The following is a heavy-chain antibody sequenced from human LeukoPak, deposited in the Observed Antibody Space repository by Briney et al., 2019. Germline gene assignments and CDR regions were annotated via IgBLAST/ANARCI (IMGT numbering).Heavy chain of an antibody. CDR3: ARARGEYSSSLDYYYYGMDV. Sequence: SVKVSCKASGGTFSSYAISWVRQAPGQGPEWMGRIIPILGIANYAQKLQGRVTMTTDTSTSTAYMELRSLRSDDTAVYCCARARGEYSSSLDYYYYGMDVWGQGTTVTVSS. CDR1: GGTFSSYA. CDR2: IIPILGIA. V-gene: IGHV1-69*04. J-gene: IGHJ6*02. D-gene: IGHD6-13*01.